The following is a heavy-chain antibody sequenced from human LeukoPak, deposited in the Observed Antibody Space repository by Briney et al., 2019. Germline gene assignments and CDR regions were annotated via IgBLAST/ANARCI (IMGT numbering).Heavy chain of an antibody. D-gene: IGHD1-7*01. V-gene: IGHV4-59*12. Sequence: SETLSLTCTASGGSISTYYWTWIRQPPGKGLEWIGYIYYSGSTYYNPYLKSRVTISIDTSKNQFSLKLSSVTAADTAVYYCARDRKELLGGDWGQGTLVTVSS. J-gene: IGHJ4*02. CDR2: IYYSGST. CDR1: GGSISTYY. CDR3: ARDRKELLGGD.